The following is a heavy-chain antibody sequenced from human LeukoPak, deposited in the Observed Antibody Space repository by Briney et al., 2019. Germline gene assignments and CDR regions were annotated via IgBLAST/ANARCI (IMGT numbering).Heavy chain of an antibody. CDR1: GGSISSYY. V-gene: IGHV4-59*12. Sequence: SETLSLTCTVSGGSISSYYWSWIRQPPGKGLEWIGYIYYSGSTNYNPSLKSRVTISVDTSKNQFSLKLSSVTAADTAVYYCAIGYSYGYPPKYFDYWGQGTLVTVSS. D-gene: IGHD5-18*01. CDR2: IYYSGST. J-gene: IGHJ4*02. CDR3: AIGYSYGYPPKYFDY.